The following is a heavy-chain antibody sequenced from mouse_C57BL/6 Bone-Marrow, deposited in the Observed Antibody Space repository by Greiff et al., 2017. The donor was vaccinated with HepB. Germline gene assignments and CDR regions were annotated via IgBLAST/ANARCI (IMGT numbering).Heavy chain of an antibody. CDR2: IDPSDSYT. D-gene: IGHD1-1*01. CDR3: ARYHYYGSSYRYFDV. V-gene: IGHV1-69*01. J-gene: IGHJ1*03. Sequence: QVQLQQPGAELVMPGASVKLSCKASGYTFTSYWMHWVKQRPGQGLEWIGEIDPSDSYTNYNQKFKGKSTLTVDKSSSTAYMQLSSLTSEVSAVYYCARYHYYGSSYRYFDVWGTGTTVTVSS. CDR1: GYTFTSYW.